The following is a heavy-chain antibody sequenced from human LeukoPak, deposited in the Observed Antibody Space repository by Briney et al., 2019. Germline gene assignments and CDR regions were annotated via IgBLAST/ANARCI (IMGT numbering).Heavy chain of an antibody. D-gene: IGHD1-26*01. CDR1: GGSFSGYY. V-gene: IGHV4-34*01. J-gene: IGHJ4*02. Sequence: SETLSLTCAVYGGSFSGYYWSWIRQPPGKGLEWIGEINHSGSTNYNPSLKSRVTISVDTSKNQFSLKLSSVTAADTAVYYWASPWSGSYQSPLPIDYWGQGTLVTVSS. CDR3: ASPWSGSYQSPLPIDY. CDR2: INHSGST.